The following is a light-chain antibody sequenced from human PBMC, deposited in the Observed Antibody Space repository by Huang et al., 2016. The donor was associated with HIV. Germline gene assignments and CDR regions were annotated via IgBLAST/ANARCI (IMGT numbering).Light chain of an antibody. J-gene: IGKJ1*01. Sequence: DIQMTQSPSSLSASVGDRVIITCRASQDITNYLAWYRQKPGKAPNLLIYAATALQSGVPSRFSGSGSGTDFTLTISSLQPEDVATYYCQKYNTAPWTFGPGTRVEIK. CDR2: AAT. CDR1: QDITNY. V-gene: IGKV1-27*01. CDR3: QKYNTAPWT.